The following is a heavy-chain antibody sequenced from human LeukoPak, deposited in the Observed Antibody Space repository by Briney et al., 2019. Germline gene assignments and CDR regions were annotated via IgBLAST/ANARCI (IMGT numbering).Heavy chain of an antibody. CDR2: TYYRSKWYN. J-gene: IGHJ4*02. CDR1: GDSVSSTSVA. Sequence: SQTLSLTCAISGDSVSSTSVAWNWIRQSPSRGLEWLGRTYYRSKWYNEYALSVRSRITINADTSKNQFSLQLNSVTPEDTAVYYCARYYYGWDYWGQGTLVTVSS. D-gene: IGHD3-10*01. V-gene: IGHV6-1*01. CDR3: ARYYYGWDY.